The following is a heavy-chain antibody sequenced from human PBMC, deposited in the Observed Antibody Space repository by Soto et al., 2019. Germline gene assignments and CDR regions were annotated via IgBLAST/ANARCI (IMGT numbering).Heavy chain of an antibody. J-gene: IGHJ6*02. V-gene: IGHV4-34*01. CDR2: INHSGTT. Sequence: SDTLSLPCAVYASRTGHYCNWIRQSPGKGLEWIGEINHSGTTNYNPSLKSRVTISVDTSQNQFSLKLSSVTAADTAVYYCARSKYYDSTGYYYRYYYNGMDVWGQGTTVS. CDR1: ASRTGHY. CDR3: ARSKYYDSTGYYYRYYYNGMDV. D-gene: IGHD3-22*01.